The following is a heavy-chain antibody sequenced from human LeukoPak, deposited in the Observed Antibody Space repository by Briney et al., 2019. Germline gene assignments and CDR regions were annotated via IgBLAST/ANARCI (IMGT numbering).Heavy chain of an antibody. CDR2: TYYRSKWYT. CDR1: GDSVSSSSAA. J-gene: IGHJ4*01. V-gene: IGHV6-1*01. Sequence: HSQTLSLTCAISGDSVSSSSAAWNWIRQSPSRGLEWLGRTYYRSKWYTDYALFAKSRITINPDTSNNQFSLHLNSVTPDDTAVYYCARDDRRHQPRKGFDYWGHGTLVTVSS. D-gene: IGHD2-2*01. CDR3: ARDDRRHQPRKGFDY.